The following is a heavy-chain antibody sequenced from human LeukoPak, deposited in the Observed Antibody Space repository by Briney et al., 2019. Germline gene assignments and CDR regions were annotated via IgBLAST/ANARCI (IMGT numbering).Heavy chain of an antibody. CDR1: GFTFSDYY. Sequence: GGALRLSCAASGFTFSDYYMSWIRQAPGKGLELVSYSSSSGSTICYADSVKGRFTISRDNAKNSLYLQMNSLRDEDTAVYYRVRLVGSRSCSGGTCYSDYWGQGTLVTVSS. V-gene: IGHV3-11*04. CDR3: VRLVGSRSCSGGTCYSDY. J-gene: IGHJ4*02. CDR2: SSSSGSTI. D-gene: IGHD2-15*01.